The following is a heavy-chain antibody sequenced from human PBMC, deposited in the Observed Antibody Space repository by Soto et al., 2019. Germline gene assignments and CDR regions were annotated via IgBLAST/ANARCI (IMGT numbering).Heavy chain of an antibody. CDR3: ARDLYYYDPWFDP. J-gene: IGHJ5*02. Sequence: EVQVVESGGGLVKPGGSLRLSCAASGFTLSSYGMNWVRQAPGKGLEWVSSISSSSSYIYYAESVKGRFTISRDNAKNSLYLQMNSLRAEATAVYYCARDLYYYDPWFDPWGQGTLVTVSS. D-gene: IGHD3-22*01. CDR1: GFTLSSYG. CDR2: ISSSSSYI. V-gene: IGHV3-21*01.